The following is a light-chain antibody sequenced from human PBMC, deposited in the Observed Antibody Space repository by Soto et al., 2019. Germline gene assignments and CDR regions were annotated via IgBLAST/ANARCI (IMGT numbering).Light chain of an antibody. J-gene: IGLJ3*02. CDR1: STDFVSYNR. Sequence: QSALTQPPSVSGSPGQSVTISCTGTSTDFVSYNRVSWYQQPPGTAPKLIIYEGSRRPSGVSNRFSGSKSGNTASLTISGLQAEDEADYYCCSYAGSLTLVFGGGTKLTVL. V-gene: IGLV2-23*01. CDR2: EGS. CDR3: CSYAGSLTLV.